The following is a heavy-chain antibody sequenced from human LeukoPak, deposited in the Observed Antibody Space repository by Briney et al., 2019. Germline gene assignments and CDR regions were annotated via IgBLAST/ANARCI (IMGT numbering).Heavy chain of an antibody. J-gene: IGHJ4*02. D-gene: IGHD6-19*01. Sequence: SETLSLTCTVSGGSTSSHFWSWIRQPPGKGLEWIGNIYTGETTNYNPSLKSGVTTSIDTSKNQLSLHLASVTAADTAVYYCTKATKWLAFDDWGRGTLVTVSS. CDR1: GGSTSSHF. CDR3: TKATKWLAFDD. CDR2: IYTGETT. V-gene: IGHV4-59*11.